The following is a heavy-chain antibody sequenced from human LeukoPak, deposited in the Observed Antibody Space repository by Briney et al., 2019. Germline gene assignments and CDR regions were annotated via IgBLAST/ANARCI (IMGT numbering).Heavy chain of an antibody. CDR3: ARGTWATLYYYYMDV. Sequence: VWALRLSLAASLFTLSKYGMHWVRPAPGKGVERVAFIWYDGSNKYYADSVKGRFTISRDRSKNTLYLQMNSLRPEDTAVYYCARGTWATLYYYYMDVWGKGTTVTVSS. D-gene: IGHD5-24*01. CDR1: LFTLSKYG. V-gene: IGHV3-30*02. J-gene: IGHJ6*03. CDR2: IWYDGSNK.